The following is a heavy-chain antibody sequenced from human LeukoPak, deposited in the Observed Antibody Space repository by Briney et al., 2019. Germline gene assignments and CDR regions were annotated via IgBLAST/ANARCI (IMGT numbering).Heavy chain of an antibody. CDR2: IDTSRDKI. J-gene: IGHJ4*02. V-gene: IGHV3-48*04. CDR1: GFTFSSHG. CDR3: AKDKGTYDILTGYYD. D-gene: IGHD3-9*01. Sequence: GGSLRLSCAASGFTFSSHGMNWVRQAPGKGLEWVAYIDTSRDKIYYTDSAKGRFTISRDNAKNSLFLQMYSLRAEDTAVYYCAKDKGTYDILTGYYDWGQGTLVTVSS.